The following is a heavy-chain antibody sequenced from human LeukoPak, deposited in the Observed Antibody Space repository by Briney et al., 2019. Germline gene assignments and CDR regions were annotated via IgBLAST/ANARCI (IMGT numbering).Heavy chain of an antibody. CDR1: GFTFSSYG. CDR3: AKDRPLSDY. V-gene: IGHV3-23*01. Sequence: GGSLRLSCAASGFTFSSYGMHWVRQAPGKGLEWVSGISSSGGSTYYADSVKGRFTISRDNSKNTLYLQMNSLRAEDTAVYYCAKDRPLSDYWGQGTLVTVSS. J-gene: IGHJ4*02. CDR2: ISSSGGST.